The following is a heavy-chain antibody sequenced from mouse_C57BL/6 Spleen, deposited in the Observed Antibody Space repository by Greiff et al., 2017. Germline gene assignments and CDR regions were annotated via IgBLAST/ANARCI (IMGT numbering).Heavy chain of an antibody. J-gene: IGHJ4*01. Sequence: QVQLQQSGAELARPGASVKMSCKASGYTFTSYTMHWVKQRPGQGLEWIGYINPSSGYTKYNQKFKDKATLTADKSSSTAYMQLSSLTSEDSAVYYCARSCYYSNWDYAMDYWGQGTSVTVSS. D-gene: IGHD2-5*01. CDR2: INPSSGYT. CDR1: GYTFTSYT. CDR3: ARSCYYSNWDYAMDY. V-gene: IGHV1-4*01.